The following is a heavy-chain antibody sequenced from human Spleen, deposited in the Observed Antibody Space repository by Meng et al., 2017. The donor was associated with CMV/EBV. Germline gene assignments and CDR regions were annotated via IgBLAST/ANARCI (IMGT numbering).Heavy chain of an antibody. CDR1: GFIVSSKY. Sequence: GESLKISCAASGFIVSSKYMSWVRQAPGKGLEWVSVIYNDGGTYYADSVKGRFAISRDNSKNTLYLQMSSLRAEDTAVYYCAILTSSYYFDYWGQGTLVTAPQ. CDR3: AILTSSYYFDY. J-gene: IGHJ4*02. V-gene: IGHV3-53*01. CDR2: IYNDGGT. D-gene: IGHD2-2*01.